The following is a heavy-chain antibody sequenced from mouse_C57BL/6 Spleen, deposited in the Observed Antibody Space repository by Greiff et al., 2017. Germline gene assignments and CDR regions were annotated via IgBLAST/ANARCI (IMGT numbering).Heavy chain of an antibody. CDR3: ARYDSLLDYAMDY. CDR2: IDPNSGGT. D-gene: IGHD2-4*01. CDR1: GYTFTSYW. Sequence: QVQLQQPGAELVKPGASVKLSCKASGYTFTSYWMHWVKQRPGRGLEWIGRIDPNSGGTKYNEKFKSKATLTVDKHSSTAYMQLSSLTSEDSAVYYCARYDSLLDYAMDYWGQGTSVTVSS. J-gene: IGHJ4*01. V-gene: IGHV1-72*01.